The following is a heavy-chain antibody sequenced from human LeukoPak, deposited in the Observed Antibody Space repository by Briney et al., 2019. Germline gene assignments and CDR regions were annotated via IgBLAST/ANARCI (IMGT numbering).Heavy chain of an antibody. Sequence: ASLKVSCKASGGTFSSYTFSWVRQAPGQGLEWMGGIIPIFGTANYAQKFQGRVTITADESTSTAYMELSSLRSEDTAVYYCARGATYYYDSSGYYYVYYFDYWGQGTLVTVSS. CDR2: IIPIFGTA. CDR3: ARGATYYYDSSGYYYVYYFDY. CDR1: GGTFSSYT. D-gene: IGHD3-22*01. V-gene: IGHV1-69*01. J-gene: IGHJ4*02.